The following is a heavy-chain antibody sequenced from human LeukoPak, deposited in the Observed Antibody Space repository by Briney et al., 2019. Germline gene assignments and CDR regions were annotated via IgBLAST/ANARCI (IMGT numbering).Heavy chain of an antibody. CDR2: ISGSGGST. V-gene: IGHV3-23*01. Sequence: PGGSLRLSCAASGFTFSSYGMSWVRQAPGKGLEWVSAISGSGGSTYYADSVKGRFTISRDNSKNTLYLQMNSLRAEDTAVYYCAKAEAILRYFDWSHWVAFDIWGQGTMVTVSS. CDR3: AKAEAILRYFDWSHWVAFDI. D-gene: IGHD3-9*01. J-gene: IGHJ3*02. CDR1: GFTFSSYG.